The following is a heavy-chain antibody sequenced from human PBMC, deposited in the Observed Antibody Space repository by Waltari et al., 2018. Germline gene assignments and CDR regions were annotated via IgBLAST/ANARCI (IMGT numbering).Heavy chain of an antibody. CDR3: AREGIVVVPAEGYYYYYMDV. J-gene: IGHJ6*03. V-gene: IGHV4-4*07. CDR1: GGSISSYY. Sequence: QVQLQESGPGLVKPSETLSLTCTVSGGSISSYYWSWIRQPAGKGLEWIGRIYTSGSTNYNPSLKSRVTMSVDTSKNQFSLKLSSVTAADTAVYYCAREGIVVVPAEGYYYYYMDVWGKGTTVTVSS. D-gene: IGHD2-2*01. CDR2: IYTSGST.